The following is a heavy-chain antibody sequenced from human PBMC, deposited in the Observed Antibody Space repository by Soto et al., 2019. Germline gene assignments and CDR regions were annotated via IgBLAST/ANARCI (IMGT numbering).Heavy chain of an antibody. CDR2: ISPGTRYP. D-gene: IGHD2-15*01. Sequence: GGSLTLSCAVSGFTFGDSYMRCILQAPGEGPEWRSYISPGTRYPAYTDSLKGRFTISRDNAERSLYLQMRSLTAEDTAIYYCVRGGGGGLFDPWGQGTMVTVSS. CDR1: GFTFGDSY. J-gene: IGHJ5*02. CDR3: VRGGGGGLFDP. V-gene: IGHV3-11*06.